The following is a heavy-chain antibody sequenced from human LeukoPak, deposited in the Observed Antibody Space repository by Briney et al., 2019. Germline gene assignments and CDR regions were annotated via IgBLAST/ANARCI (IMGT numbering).Heavy chain of an antibody. V-gene: IGHV1-18*01. CDR2: ISAYNGNT. J-gene: IGHJ6*03. Sequence: GAPVKVSCKASGYTFTSYGISWVRQAPGQGLEWMGWISAYNGNTNYAQKLQGRVTMTTDTSTSTAYMELRSLRSDDTAVYYCARGGWIQLWNRGYYYYMDVWGKGTTVTVSS. CDR3: ARGGWIQLWNRGYYYYMDV. D-gene: IGHD5-18*01. CDR1: GYTFTSYG.